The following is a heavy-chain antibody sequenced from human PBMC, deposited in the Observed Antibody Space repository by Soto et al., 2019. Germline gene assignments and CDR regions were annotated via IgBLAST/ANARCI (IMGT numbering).Heavy chain of an antibody. V-gene: IGHV4-31*11. D-gene: IGHD4-17*01. CDR2: IYYSGST. J-gene: IGHJ4*02. Sequence: QVQLQESGPGLVNPSQTLSLPCAVSGDSISKSGYYWSWIRQNQGKALECIGYIYYSGSTFYNPYLKPRVSISLDTSKKPLSLELTSVTVADTALYYCARSRGVTKTRRPDSFLSWGQGTLVAFSS. CDR1: GDSISKSGYY. CDR3: ARSRGVTKTRRPDSFLS.